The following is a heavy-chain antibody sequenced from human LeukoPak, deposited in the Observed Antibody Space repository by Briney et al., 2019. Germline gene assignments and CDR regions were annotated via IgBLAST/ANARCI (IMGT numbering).Heavy chain of an antibody. CDR1: GGSISSGGYY. CDR2: IYYSGST. CDR3: ATVDTAMPYYFDY. V-gene: IGHV4-31*03. D-gene: IGHD5-18*01. Sequence: SETLSLTCTVPGGSISSGGYYWSWIRQHPGTGLEWIGYIYYSGSTYYNPSLKSRVTISVDTSKNQFSLKLSSVTAADTAVYYCATVDTAMPYYFDYWGQGTLVTVSS. J-gene: IGHJ4*02.